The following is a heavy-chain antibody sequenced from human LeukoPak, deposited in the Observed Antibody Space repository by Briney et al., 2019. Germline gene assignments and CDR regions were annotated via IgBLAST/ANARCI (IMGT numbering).Heavy chain of an antibody. D-gene: IGHD1-26*01. V-gene: IGHV1-2*06. Sequence: ASVKVSCKASGYTFTGYHLHWVRQAPGQGLEWMGRVNPKSGDTNYAQKFQGRVTMTRDTSISTAYMQLSSVRSDDTAVYYCARGSAGSTDYWGQGTLVTVSS. CDR2: VNPKSGDT. J-gene: IGHJ4*02. CDR3: ARGSAGSTDY. CDR1: GYTFTGYH.